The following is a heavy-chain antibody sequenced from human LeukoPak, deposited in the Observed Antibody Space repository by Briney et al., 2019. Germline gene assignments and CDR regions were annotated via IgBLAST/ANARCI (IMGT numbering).Heavy chain of an antibody. J-gene: IGHJ4*02. CDR3: AKDRAYYYDSSGYYYFEY. Sequence: GGSLRLSCTASGFTFGDYAMSWFRQAPGKGLEWVGFIRSKAYGGTTEYAASVKGRFTISRDDSKSIAYLQMNSLRAEDTAVYYCAKDRAYYYDSSGYYYFEYWGQGTLVTVSS. CDR2: IRSKAYGGTT. CDR1: GFTFGDYA. D-gene: IGHD3-22*01. V-gene: IGHV3-49*03.